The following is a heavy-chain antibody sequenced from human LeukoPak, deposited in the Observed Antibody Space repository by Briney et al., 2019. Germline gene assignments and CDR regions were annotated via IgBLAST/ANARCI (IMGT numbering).Heavy chain of an antibody. D-gene: IGHD6-19*01. Sequence: SETLSLTCTVSGGSISSYYWSWIRQPPGKGLEWIGYIYYSGSTNYNPSLKSRVTISVDTSKNQFSLKLSSVTAAETAVYYCARGGWGIGSGWSPEWFDPWGQGTLVTVSS. CDR3: ARGGWGIGSGWSPEWFDP. CDR1: GGSISSYY. CDR2: IYYSGST. V-gene: IGHV4-59*01. J-gene: IGHJ5*02.